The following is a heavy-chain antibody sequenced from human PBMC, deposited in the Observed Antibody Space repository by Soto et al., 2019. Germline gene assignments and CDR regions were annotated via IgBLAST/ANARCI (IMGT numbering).Heavy chain of an antibody. J-gene: IGHJ4*02. Sequence: EVQLVESGGGLVQPGGSLRLSCAASGFTVSSNYMSWVRQAPGKGLEWVSVIYSGGSTYYADSVKGRFTISRDNSKNTRYLQMNGLRAEDTAVYYCARDAGYSSGWYPGYWGQGSLVTVSS. CDR2: IYSGGST. V-gene: IGHV3-66*01. CDR1: GFTVSSNY. D-gene: IGHD6-19*01. CDR3: ARDAGYSSGWYPGY.